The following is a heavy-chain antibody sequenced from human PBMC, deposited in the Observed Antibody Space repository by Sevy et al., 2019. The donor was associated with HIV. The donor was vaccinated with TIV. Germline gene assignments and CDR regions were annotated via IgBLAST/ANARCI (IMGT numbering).Heavy chain of an antibody. D-gene: IGHD3-22*01. J-gene: IGHJ4*02. CDR3: AKDQATYYYDSSGYYPGDY. CDR1: GFTFSSYG. CDR2: ISYDGSNK. Sequence: GGSLRLSCAASGFTFSSYGMHWVRQAPGKGLEWVAVISYDGSNKYYADSVKGRFTISRDKSKKTLYLQMNSLRAEDTAVYYCAKDQATYYYDSSGYYPGDYWGQGTLVTVSS. V-gene: IGHV3-30*18.